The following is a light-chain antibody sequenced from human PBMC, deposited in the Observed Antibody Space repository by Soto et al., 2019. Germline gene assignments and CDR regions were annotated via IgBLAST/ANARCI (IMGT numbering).Light chain of an antibody. Sequence: EIVLTQSPGTLSLSPGERATLSCRASQSVSSSYLAWYQQKPGQAPRLLISGASGRATGIPVRFSSGGSETDFTLTISSLEPEDFAVYYCQHYGTSWWTFGQGTKVDNK. CDR3: QHYGTSWWT. V-gene: IGKV3-20*01. J-gene: IGKJ1*01. CDR2: GAS. CDR1: QSVSSSY.